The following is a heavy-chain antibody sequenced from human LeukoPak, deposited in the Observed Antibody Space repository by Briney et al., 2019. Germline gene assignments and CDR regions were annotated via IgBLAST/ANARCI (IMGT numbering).Heavy chain of an antibody. J-gene: IGHJ6*03. CDR1: EFTFISYG. CDR2: ISGSGGST. Sequence: GGSLRLSCATSEFTFISYGMSWVRQAPGKGLQWVSAISGSGGSTYYADSVKGRFTISRDNSKNTLYLQMNSLRAEDTAIYYCAKNGDRGAYCSGGSCYPYYYYYIDVWGKGTTVTISS. CDR3: AKNGDRGAYCSGGSCYPYYYYYIDV. V-gene: IGHV3-23*01. D-gene: IGHD2-15*01.